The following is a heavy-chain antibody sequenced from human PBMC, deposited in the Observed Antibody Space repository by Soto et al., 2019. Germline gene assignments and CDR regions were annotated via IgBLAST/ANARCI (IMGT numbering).Heavy chain of an antibody. CDR1: GGSISSGTSY. D-gene: IGHD2-21*02. CDR2: IFYSGSF. V-gene: IGHV4-31*02. J-gene: IGHJ4*02. Sequence: PSETLSLTCTVSGGSISSGTSYWSWIRQRPGKGLEWIGYIFYSGSFYYTPSLRGRVMILADTSKNQFTLRLSSVTAADTAVYYCARHTRGTTGGNSYSDYWGQGTLVTVSS. CDR3: ARHTRGTTGGNSYSDY.